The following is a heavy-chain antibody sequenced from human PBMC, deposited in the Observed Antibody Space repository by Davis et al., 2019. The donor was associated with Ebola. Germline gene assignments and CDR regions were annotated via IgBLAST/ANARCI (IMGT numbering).Heavy chain of an antibody. CDR3: TTGPPGAVVVPAAMPFRYYYYSMDV. D-gene: IGHD2-2*01. Sequence: GGSLRLSCAASGFTFSNAWMSWVRQAPGKGLEWVGRIKSKTDGGTTDYAAPVKGRFTISRDDSKNTLYLQMNSLKTEDTAVYYCTTGPPGAVVVPAAMPFRYYYYSMDVWGQGTTVTVSS. V-gene: IGHV3-15*01. CDR1: GFTFSNAW. J-gene: IGHJ6*02. CDR2: IKSKTDGGTT.